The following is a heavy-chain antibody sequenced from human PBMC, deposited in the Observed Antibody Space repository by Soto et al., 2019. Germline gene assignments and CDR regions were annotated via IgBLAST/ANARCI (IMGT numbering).Heavy chain of an antibody. V-gene: IGHV5-51*01. CDR2: MYPGDSDT. CDR1: GYRFISDW. D-gene: IGHD2-15*01. J-gene: IGHJ3*01. CDR3: ATSKGFCSGGRCYVAFDV. Sequence: GASLKISCKASGYRFISDWIGWVRQMPGKGLEWMGIMYPGDSDTRYSPSFQGQVTISADKSISTAYLQWASLKASDTAKYFCATSKGFCSGGRCYVAFDVWGQGTMVNVSS.